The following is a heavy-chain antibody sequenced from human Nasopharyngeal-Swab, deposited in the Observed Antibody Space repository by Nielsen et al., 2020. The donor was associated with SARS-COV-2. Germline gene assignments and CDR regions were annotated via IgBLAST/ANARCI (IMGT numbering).Heavy chain of an antibody. V-gene: IGHV3-23*01. Sequence: GESLKISCAASGFTFSSYAMSWVRQAPGKGLEWVSAISGSGGSTYYADSVKGRLTISRDNSKNTLYLQMNGLRAEDTAVYYCAKVASGGMDVWGQGTTVTVSS. CDR3: AKVASGGMDV. CDR2: ISGSGGST. CDR1: GFTFSSYA. J-gene: IGHJ6*02.